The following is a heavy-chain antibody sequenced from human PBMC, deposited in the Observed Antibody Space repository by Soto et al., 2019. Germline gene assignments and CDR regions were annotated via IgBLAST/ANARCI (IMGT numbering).Heavy chain of an antibody. CDR3: AHRPRGYSYHFDC. CDR1: GFSLTTRGVG. D-gene: IGHD5-18*01. Sequence: QITLKESGPTLVKPTQTLTLTCTFSGFSLTTRGVGVGWIRQPPGKALEWLALIYWDDDEGYSPSLKSRLTITPCTSHTQVVLTLTNMDPVVTATYYCAHRPRGYSYHFDCWGQGTLVTVSS. V-gene: IGHV2-5*02. CDR2: IYWDDDE. J-gene: IGHJ4*02.